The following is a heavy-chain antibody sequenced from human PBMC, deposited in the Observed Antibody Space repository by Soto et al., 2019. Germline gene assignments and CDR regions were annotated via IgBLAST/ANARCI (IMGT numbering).Heavy chain of an antibody. V-gene: IGHV1-2*02. CDR2: INPNSGGT. CDR1: GYTFTGYY. J-gene: IGHJ6*02. D-gene: IGHD3-3*01. Sequence: ASVKVSCKASGYTFTGYYMHWVRQAPGQGLEWMGWINPNSGGTNYAQKFQGRVTMTRDTSISTAYMELSRLRSDDTAVCYCARDFSLESVVGLLYYYGMDVWGQGTTVTVSS. CDR3: ARDFSLESVVGLLYYYGMDV.